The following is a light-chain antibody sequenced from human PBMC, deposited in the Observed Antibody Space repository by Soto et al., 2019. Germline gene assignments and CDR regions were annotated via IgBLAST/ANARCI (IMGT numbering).Light chain of an antibody. Sequence: EIVLTQSPGTLSLSPGERATLSCRASQSVSSSYLAWYQQKPGQAPRLLIYSAFSRATGIPNRFSGSGSGTDFALTISRLEPEDSAVYYCRYHSTSYTFGQGTKLEIK. CDR1: QSVSSSY. CDR3: RYHSTSYT. J-gene: IGKJ2*01. CDR2: SAF. V-gene: IGKV3-20*01.